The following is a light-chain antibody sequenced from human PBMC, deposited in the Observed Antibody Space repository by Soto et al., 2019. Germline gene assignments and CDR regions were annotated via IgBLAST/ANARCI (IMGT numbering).Light chain of an antibody. V-gene: IGKV3-20*01. CDR3: QQYGSSPPYT. Sequence: IVLTQSPGTLSLSPGERATLSCRASQSVSSSYLAWYQQKPGQAPRLLIYGASSRATGIPDRFSGSGSGTDFTLTLSRLEPEGFAVYYCQQYGSSPPYTFGQGTKLEIK. CDR1: QSVSSSY. J-gene: IGKJ2*01. CDR2: GAS.